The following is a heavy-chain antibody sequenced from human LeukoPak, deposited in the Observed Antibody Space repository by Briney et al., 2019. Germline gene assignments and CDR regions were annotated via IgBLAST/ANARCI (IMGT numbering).Heavy chain of an antibody. CDR2: IYYSGST. J-gene: IGHJ6*03. Sequence: TSETLSLTCTVSGGSISSYYWSWIRQPPGKGLEWIGYIYYSGSTNYNPSLKSRVTISVDTSKNQFSLKLSSVTAADTAVYYCARSCSGGSCYDYYYMDVWGKGTTVTVSS. CDR3: ARSCSGGSCYDYYYMDV. V-gene: IGHV4-59*01. D-gene: IGHD2-15*01. CDR1: GGSISSYY.